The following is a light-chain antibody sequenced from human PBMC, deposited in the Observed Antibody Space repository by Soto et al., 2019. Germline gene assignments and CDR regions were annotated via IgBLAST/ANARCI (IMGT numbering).Light chain of an antibody. CDR2: GAS. Sequence: MTQSPSSLSASVGDRVTITCRASQSVSSNLAWYQQKPGQAPRLLIYGASTRATGIPARFSGSGSGTELTLTISSLQSEDFAVYYCQQYNNWPRGGFGQGTKVDIK. J-gene: IGKJ1*01. CDR3: QQYNNWPRGG. V-gene: IGKV3-15*01. CDR1: QSVSSN.